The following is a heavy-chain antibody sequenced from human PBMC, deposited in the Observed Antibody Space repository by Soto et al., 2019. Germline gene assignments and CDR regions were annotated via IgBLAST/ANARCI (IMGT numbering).Heavy chain of an antibody. V-gene: IGHV1-2*02. J-gene: IGHJ5*02. CDR2: VSPKSGGT. Sequence: ASVKVSCKASGYNFSDYDIHWVRQAPGQGLEWLGWVSPKSGGTNYAQKFKGRVTMTRDTSSNTVYMDLSGLKSDDTAVFYCAREISGGGTLNWFDPWGQGTLVTVS. D-gene: IGHD2-8*02. CDR1: GYNFSDYD. CDR3: AREISGGGTLNWFDP.